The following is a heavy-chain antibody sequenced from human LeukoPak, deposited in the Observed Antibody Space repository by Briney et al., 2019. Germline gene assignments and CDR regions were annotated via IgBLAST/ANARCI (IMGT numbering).Heavy chain of an antibody. CDR2: IYYSGST. J-gene: IGHJ3*02. D-gene: IGHD3-16*01. Sequence: SETLSLTCTVSGGSVSSGSYYWSWIRQPPGKGLEWIGYIYYSGSTNYNPSLKGRVTISVDTSKNQFSLKLSSVTAADTAVYYCARDHVVDAFDIWGQGTMVTVSS. CDR1: GGSVSSGSYY. V-gene: IGHV4-61*01. CDR3: ARDHVVDAFDI.